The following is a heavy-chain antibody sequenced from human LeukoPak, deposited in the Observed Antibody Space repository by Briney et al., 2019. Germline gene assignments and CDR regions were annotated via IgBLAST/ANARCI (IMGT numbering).Heavy chain of an antibody. CDR1: GFTVSSNY. Sequence: PGGSLRLSCAASGFTVSSNYMSWVRQAPGKGLEWVSVIYSGGSTYYADSVKGRFTISRDNSKNTLYLQMNSLRAEDTAVYYCARALGYCSSTSCHTDLSWFDPWGQGTLVTVSS. D-gene: IGHD2-2*01. CDR2: IYSGGST. J-gene: IGHJ5*02. CDR3: ARALGYCSSTSCHTDLSWFDP. V-gene: IGHV3-53*01.